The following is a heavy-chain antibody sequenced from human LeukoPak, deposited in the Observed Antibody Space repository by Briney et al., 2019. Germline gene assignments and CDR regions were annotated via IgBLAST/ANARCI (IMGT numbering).Heavy chain of an antibody. CDR1: GGSFSGYY. Sequence: SETLSLTCAVYGGSFSGYYWSWIRQPPGKGLEWIGEINHSGSTNYNPSLKSRVTISVDTSKNQFSLKLSSVTAADTAVYYCARLLPARGGDYWGQGTLVTVSS. D-gene: IGHD3-10*01. V-gene: IGHV4-34*01. CDR3: ARLLPARGGDY. CDR2: INHSGST. J-gene: IGHJ4*02.